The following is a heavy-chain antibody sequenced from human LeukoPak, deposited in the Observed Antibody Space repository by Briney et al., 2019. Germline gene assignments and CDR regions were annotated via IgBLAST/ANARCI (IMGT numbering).Heavy chain of an antibody. D-gene: IGHD3-10*01. V-gene: IGHV4-4*07. Sequence: SETLSLTCTVSGGSISSYYWSWIRQPAGKGLEWIGRIYTSGSTNYNPSLKSRVTISVDTSKNQFSLKLSSVTAADTAVYYCARGSHIWFGEINWFDPWGQGTLVTVSS. CDR3: ARGSHIWFGEINWFDP. CDR1: GGSISSYY. J-gene: IGHJ5*02. CDR2: IYTSGST.